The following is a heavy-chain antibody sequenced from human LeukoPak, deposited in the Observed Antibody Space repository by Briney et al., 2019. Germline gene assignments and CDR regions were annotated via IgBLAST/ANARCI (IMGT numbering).Heavy chain of an antibody. CDR2: IDNAGSIT. V-gene: IGHV3-74*03. CDR3: ANGGYYSLDS. CDR1: GFTFSNYW. D-gene: IGHD2-15*01. J-gene: IGHJ4*02. Sequence: GGSLRLSCAASGFTFSNYWIHWVRQAPGKGLVWVSRIDNAGSITTYADSVKGRFTISRDNSKRTLFLQTDSLRGEDTAVYYCANGGYYSLDSWGQGTLVTVSS.